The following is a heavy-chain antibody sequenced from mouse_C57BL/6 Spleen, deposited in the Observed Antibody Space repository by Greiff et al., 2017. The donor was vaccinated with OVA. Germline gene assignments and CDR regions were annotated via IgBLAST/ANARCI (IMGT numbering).Heavy chain of an antibody. V-gene: IGHV3-1*01. CDR2: ISYSGST. D-gene: IGHD2-12*01. J-gene: IGHJ1*03. CDR3: ASDSYYGYFDV. Sequence: EVKLQESGPGMVKPSQSLSLTCTVTGYSITSGYDWHWIRHFPGNKLEWMGYISYSGSTNYNPSLKSRISITHDTSKNHFFLKLNSVTTEDAATYYCASDSYYGYFDVWGTGTTVTVSS. CDR1: GYSITSGYD.